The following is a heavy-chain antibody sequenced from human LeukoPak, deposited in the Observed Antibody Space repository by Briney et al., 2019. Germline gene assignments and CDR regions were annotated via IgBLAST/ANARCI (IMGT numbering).Heavy chain of an antibody. Sequence: GGSLRLSCAASGFTFSSYAMHWVRQAPGKGLEWVAVISYDGSNKYYADSVKGRFTISRDNSKNTLYLQMNSLRAEDTAVYYCASSTVTRHDIDYWGQGTLVTVSS. CDR2: ISYDGSNK. D-gene: IGHD4-17*01. CDR1: GFTFSSYA. V-gene: IGHV3-30*04. J-gene: IGHJ4*02. CDR3: ASSTVTRHDIDY.